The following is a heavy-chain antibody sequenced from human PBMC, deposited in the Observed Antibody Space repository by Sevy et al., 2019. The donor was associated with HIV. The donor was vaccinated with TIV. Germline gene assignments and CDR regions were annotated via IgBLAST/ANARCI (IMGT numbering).Heavy chain of an antibody. CDR2: IYYSGST. CDR1: GGSISSSSYY. D-gene: IGHD3-3*01. Sequence: SETLSLTCTVSGGSISSSSYYWGWIRQPPGKGLEWIGSIYYSGSTYYNPSLKSRVTISVDTSKNQVSLKLSSMTAADTAVYYCAVITIFGVVTDNWFDPWGQGTRVTVSS. J-gene: IGHJ5*02. CDR3: AVITIFGVVTDNWFDP. V-gene: IGHV4-39*01.